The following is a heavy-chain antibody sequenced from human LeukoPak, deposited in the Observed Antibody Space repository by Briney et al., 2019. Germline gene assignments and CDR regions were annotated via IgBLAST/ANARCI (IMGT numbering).Heavy chain of an antibody. J-gene: IGHJ4*02. Sequence: ASVKVSCKASGYSFSSNEIVWVRQAAGQGLERMGWTNTHSGYTTSAQKFQGRVTMTRDTSINTAYMELSSLTSEDTAVYYCARNGGGLGYWGQGTLVTVS. CDR1: GYSFSSNE. CDR2: TNTHSGYT. V-gene: IGHV1-8*01. CDR3: ARNGGGLGY. D-gene: IGHD3-10*01.